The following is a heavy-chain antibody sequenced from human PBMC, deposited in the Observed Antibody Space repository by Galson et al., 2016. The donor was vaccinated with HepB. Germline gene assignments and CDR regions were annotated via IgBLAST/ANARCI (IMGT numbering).Heavy chain of an antibody. CDR1: GFTFGNYV. Sequence: SLRLSCAASGFTFGNYVMNWVRQAPGKGLEWVSLITSGDTTYYADAVKGRFTIFRDNSKNTLSLQMTRLRVEDTAVYFCARSDYFGSGNYEFWGQGSLVIVSS. J-gene: IGHJ4*02. CDR3: ARSDYFGSGNYEF. CDR2: ITSGDTT. V-gene: IGHV3-23*01. D-gene: IGHD3-10*01.